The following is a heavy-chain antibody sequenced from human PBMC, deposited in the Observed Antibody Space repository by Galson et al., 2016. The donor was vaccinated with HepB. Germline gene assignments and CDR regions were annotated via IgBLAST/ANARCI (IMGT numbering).Heavy chain of an antibody. V-gene: IGHV4-39*01. Sequence: SETLSLTCTVSGLSISSGSYFWGWIRQPPGKGLEWIGSVHYTGSTCSQASLQSRVTISLDMPKNQFSLRLSSVTAADTAVYYCARQNYIHWFDPWGQGTLVTVSS. J-gene: IGHJ5*02. CDR1: GLSISSGSYF. D-gene: IGHD2/OR15-2a*01. CDR3: ARQNYIHWFDP. CDR2: VHYTGST.